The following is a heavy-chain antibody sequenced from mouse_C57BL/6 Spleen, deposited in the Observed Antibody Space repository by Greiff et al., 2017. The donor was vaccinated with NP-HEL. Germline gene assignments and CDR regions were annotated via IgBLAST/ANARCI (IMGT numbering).Heavy chain of an antibody. CDR3: ARPITTVAAPYFDY. Sequence: EVQLVESGGGLVKPGGSLKLSCAASGFTFSDYGMHWVRQAPEKGLEWVAYISSGSSTIYYADTVKGRFTISRDNAKNTLFLQMTSLRSEDTAMYYCARPITTVAAPYFDYWGQGTTLTVSS. CDR2: ISSGSSTI. J-gene: IGHJ2*01. V-gene: IGHV5-17*01. D-gene: IGHD1-1*01. CDR1: GFTFSDYG.